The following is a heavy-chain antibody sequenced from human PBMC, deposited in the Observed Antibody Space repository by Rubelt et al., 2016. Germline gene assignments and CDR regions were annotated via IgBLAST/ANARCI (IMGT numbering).Heavy chain of an antibody. CDR2: IYSGGST. CDR3: AKIALAN. V-gene: IGHV3-53*01. J-gene: IGHJ4*02. CDR1: GFTVSSNY. Sequence: EVQLLESGGGLVQPGGSLRLSCAASGFTVSSNYMSWVRQAPGKGLEWVSVIYSGGSTYYAVSVKGRFTISRDKSKNTLYLQMNSLRAEDTAVYYCAKIALANWGQGTLVTVSS.